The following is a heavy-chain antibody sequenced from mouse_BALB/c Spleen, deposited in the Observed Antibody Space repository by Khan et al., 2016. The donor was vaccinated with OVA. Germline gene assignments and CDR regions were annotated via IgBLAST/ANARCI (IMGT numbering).Heavy chain of an antibody. J-gene: IGHJ4*01. Sequence: EVQLQESGPGLVKPSQSLSLTCTVTGYSITSDYAWNWIRQFPGNKLGWMGYINYSGSTNYNPALQSRISITRDTSKNQFFLQLNSVTTADTATYYCARDGYRYNYAMDYWGQGTSVTVSS. D-gene: IGHD2-3*01. CDR1: GYSITSDYA. CDR3: ARDGYRYNYAMDY. CDR2: INYSGST. V-gene: IGHV3-2*02.